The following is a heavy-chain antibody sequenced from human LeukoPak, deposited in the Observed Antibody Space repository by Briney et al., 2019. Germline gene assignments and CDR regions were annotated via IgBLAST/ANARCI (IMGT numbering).Heavy chain of an antibody. V-gene: IGHV4-4*02. CDR1: GGSGGSISSSNY. CDR2: IYHSGST. D-gene: IGHD2-21*02. CDR3: ARWTTCGGDCHILDY. J-gene: IGHJ4*02. Sequence: SETLSLTCAVSGGSGGSISSSNYWSWVRQPPGKGLEWIGEIYHSGSTNYNPSLKSRVTISVDKSKNQFSLKLSSVTAADTAVYYCARWTTCGGDCHILDYWGQGILVTVSS.